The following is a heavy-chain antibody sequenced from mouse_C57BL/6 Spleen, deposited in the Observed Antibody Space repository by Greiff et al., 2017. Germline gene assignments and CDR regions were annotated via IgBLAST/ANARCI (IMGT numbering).Heavy chain of an antibody. CDR1: GYTFTDYY. V-gene: IGHV1-76*01. CDR2: IYPGSGNT. CDR3: ARGDGKGLYYFDY. D-gene: IGHD2-1*01. Sequence: VQLQQSGAELVRPGASVKLSCKASGYTFTDYYINWVKQRPGQGLEWIARIYPGSGNTYYNEKFKGKATLTAEKSSSTAYMQLSSLTSEDSAVYFCARGDGKGLYYFDYWGQGTTLTVSS. J-gene: IGHJ2*01.